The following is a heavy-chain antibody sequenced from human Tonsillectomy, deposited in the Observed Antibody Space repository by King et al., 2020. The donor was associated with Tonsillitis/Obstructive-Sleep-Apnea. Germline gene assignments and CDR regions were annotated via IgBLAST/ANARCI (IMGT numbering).Heavy chain of an antibody. CDR1: GFTFSGYT. D-gene: IGHD3-3*01. CDR3: ARGGRRYGFWSGYPNNWFDP. J-gene: IGHJ5*02. Sequence: EVQLVESGGGLVKPGGSLRLSCAASGFTFSGYTMNWVRQAPGKGLEWVSSINSSSSYIYYADSVKGRFTISRDNAKNSLYLKMNSLRAEDTAVYYCARGGRRYGFWSGYPNNWFDPWGQGTLVTVSS. V-gene: IGHV3-21*01. CDR2: INSSSSYI.